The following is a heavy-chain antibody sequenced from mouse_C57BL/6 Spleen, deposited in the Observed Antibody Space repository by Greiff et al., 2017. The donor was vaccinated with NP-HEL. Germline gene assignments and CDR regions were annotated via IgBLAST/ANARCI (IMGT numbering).Heavy chain of an antibody. V-gene: IGHV3-6*01. CDR3: ARVGYDWYFDY. CDR2: ISYDGSN. D-gene: IGHD2-2*01. Sequence: EVQLQESGPGLVKPSQSLSLTCSVTGYSITSGYYWNWIRQFPGNKLEWMGYISYDGSNNYNPSLKNRISITRDTSKNQFFLKLNSVTTEDTATYYCARVGYDWYFDYWGQGTTLTVSS. J-gene: IGHJ2*01. CDR1: GYSITSGYY.